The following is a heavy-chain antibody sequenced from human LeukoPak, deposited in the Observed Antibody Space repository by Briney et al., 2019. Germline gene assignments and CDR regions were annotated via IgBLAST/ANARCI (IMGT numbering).Heavy chain of an antibody. D-gene: IGHD1-1*01. CDR1: GLSFTRNW. CDR3: ARPGTTGTTI. Sequence: GESLKISCKGYGLSFTRNWIGWVRQMPGKGLEWMGIIYPADSDTRYSPSFQGQVTISADKSISTAFLQWSSLKASDTAMYYCARPGTTGTTIWGQGTLVTVSS. V-gene: IGHV5-51*01. CDR2: IYPADSDT. J-gene: IGHJ4*02.